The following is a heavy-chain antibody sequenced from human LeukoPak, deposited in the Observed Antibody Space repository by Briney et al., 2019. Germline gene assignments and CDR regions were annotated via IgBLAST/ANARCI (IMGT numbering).Heavy chain of an antibody. CDR3: ARDRYGDYGDAFDI. Sequence: GGSLRLSCAASGFTLGSYEMNWVRQAPGKGLEWVSYISTSGTIIRYAESVKGRFTISRDNARNSLYLQMNSLSAKDTAAYYCARDRYGDYGDAFDIWGQGTMVTVSS. CDR2: ISTSGTII. CDR1: GFTLGSYE. V-gene: IGHV3-48*03. J-gene: IGHJ3*02. D-gene: IGHD4-17*01.